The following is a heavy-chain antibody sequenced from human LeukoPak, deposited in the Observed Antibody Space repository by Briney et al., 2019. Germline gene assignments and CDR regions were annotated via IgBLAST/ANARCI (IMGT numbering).Heavy chain of an antibody. CDR3: AELGITMIGGV. V-gene: IGHV3-7*01. Sequence: GGSLRLSCAASGFTFSNYCMSWVRQAPGNGPEWVANIKEDESEKNYVDSVKGRFTISRDNAKNSLYLQMNSLRAEDTAVYYCAELGITMIGGVWGKGTTVTISS. J-gene: IGHJ6*04. CDR2: IKEDESEK. D-gene: IGHD3-10*02. CDR1: GFTFSNYC.